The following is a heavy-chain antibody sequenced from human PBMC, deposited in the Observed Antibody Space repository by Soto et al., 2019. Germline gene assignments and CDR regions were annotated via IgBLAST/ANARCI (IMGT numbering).Heavy chain of an antibody. Sequence: KPSETLSLTCGVSGASISLVGYSWSWIRQPPGKGMEWIGYISHRGNTYYKPSLRSRVTISVDRSKNEFSLNLRSVTAADTAMYYCARYDSSGDFDYWGQGTLVTVSS. CDR1: GASISLVGYS. J-gene: IGHJ4*02. D-gene: IGHD3-22*01. CDR2: ISHRGNT. V-gene: IGHV4-30-2*01. CDR3: ARYDSSGDFDY.